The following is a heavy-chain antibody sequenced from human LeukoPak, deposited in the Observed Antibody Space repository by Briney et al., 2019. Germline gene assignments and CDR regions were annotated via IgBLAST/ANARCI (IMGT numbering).Heavy chain of an antibody. D-gene: IGHD5-24*01. J-gene: IGHJ4*02. V-gene: IGHV4-38-2*02. CDR1: GYSISSGYY. Sequence: SETLSLTCTVSGYSISSGYYWGWIRHPPGKGLEWIASIYHSGSTYYNPSLRSRVTISIETPKNQFSLKLSSVTAADTAVYYCAKGMATVQFDYWGQGTLVTVSS. CDR2: IYHSGST. CDR3: AKGMATVQFDY.